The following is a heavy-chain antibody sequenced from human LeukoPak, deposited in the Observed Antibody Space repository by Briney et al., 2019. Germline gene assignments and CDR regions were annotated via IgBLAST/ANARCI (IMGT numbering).Heavy chain of an antibody. V-gene: IGHV3-23*01. Sequence: GGSLRLSCAASGFTFSSYAMSWVRQAPGKGLEWVSTISGSGSSTYHADSVKGRFTISRDNSKNTLYLQMNSLRAEDTAVYYCAKTPVIGSYSNTGYGGFWGQGTLVTVSS. J-gene: IGHJ4*02. D-gene: IGHD6-13*01. CDR1: GFTFSSYA. CDR3: AKTPVIGSYSNTGYGGF. CDR2: ISGSGSST.